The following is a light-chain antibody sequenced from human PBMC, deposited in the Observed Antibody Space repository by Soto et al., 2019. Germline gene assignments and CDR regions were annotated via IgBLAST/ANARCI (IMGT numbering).Light chain of an antibody. CDR1: QSISSW. CDR2: KAS. J-gene: IGKJ1*01. CDR3: QQYNSYSRT. V-gene: IGKV1-5*03. Sequence: DIQMTQSPSTLSASVGDRVTITCRASQSISSWLAWYQQKPGKAPKLLIYKASSLESGVPSRFIGSGSGTEFTLTISSLQPDDFATDYCQQYNSYSRTFGKGTKVEIK.